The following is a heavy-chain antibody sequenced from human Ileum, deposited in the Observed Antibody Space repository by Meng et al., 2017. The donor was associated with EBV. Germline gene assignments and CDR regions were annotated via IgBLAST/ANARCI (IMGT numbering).Heavy chain of an antibody. CDR3: ARRDTAWFDP. J-gene: IGHJ5*02. Sequence: QLHLQDSDPGLVKPSETLSLTGSVSGGSITSYSYYWGWIRQPPGKGLEWIATIYHTGSTYYNPSLKSRVTISVDTSKNEFSLKVTSVTAADTALYYCARRDTAWFDPWGRGTLVTVSS. CDR2: IYHTGST. V-gene: IGHV4-39*01. CDR1: GGSITSYSYY. D-gene: IGHD2-21*02.